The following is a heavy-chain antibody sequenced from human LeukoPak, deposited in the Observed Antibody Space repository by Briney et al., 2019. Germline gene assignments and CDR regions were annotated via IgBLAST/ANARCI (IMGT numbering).Heavy chain of an antibody. J-gene: IGHJ4*02. CDR1: GFTFSSYS. CDR2: ISSSSSYI. Sequence: GGSLRLSCAASGFTFSSYSMNWVRQAPGKGLEWVSSISSSSSYIYYADSVKGRFTISRDNAQNSLYLQMNSLRAEDTAIYYCVRDRGTYRPIDYWGQGTPVTVSS. D-gene: IGHD1-26*01. V-gene: IGHV3-21*04. CDR3: VRDRGTYRPIDY.